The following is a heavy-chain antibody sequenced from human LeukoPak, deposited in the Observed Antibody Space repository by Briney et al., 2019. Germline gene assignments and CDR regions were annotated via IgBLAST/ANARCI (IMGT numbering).Heavy chain of an antibody. CDR2: ISWDGGST. CDR3: AKGAGPAPTIDDFFQH. V-gene: IGHV3-43*01. Sequence: PGGSLRLSCAASGFTFDGYTMHWVRQAPGKGLEWVSLISWDGGSTYYADSMKGRFTISRDNSKNSLYLQMNSLRTEDTALYYCAKGAGPAPTIDDFFQHWGQGTLVTVSS. D-gene: IGHD3-9*01. J-gene: IGHJ1*01. CDR1: GFTFDGYT.